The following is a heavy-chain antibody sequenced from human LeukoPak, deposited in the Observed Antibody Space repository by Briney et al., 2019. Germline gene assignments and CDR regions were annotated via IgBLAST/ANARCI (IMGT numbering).Heavy chain of an antibody. J-gene: IGHJ4*02. V-gene: IGHV4-59*01. D-gene: IGHD4-17*01. Sequence: SETLSLTCTVSGGSISSYYWSWIRQPPGKGLEWIGYIYYSGSTNYNPSLKSRVTISVDTSKNQFSLKLSSVTAADTAVYYCAGGSVTTTVTTIGYWGQGTLVTVSS. CDR3: AGGSVTTTVTTIGY. CDR1: GGSISSYY. CDR2: IYYSGST.